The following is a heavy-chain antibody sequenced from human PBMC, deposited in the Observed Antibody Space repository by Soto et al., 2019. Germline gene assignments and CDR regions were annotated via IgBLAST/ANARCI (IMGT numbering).Heavy chain of an antibody. CDR3: ARYRYYGSGTYSNFHSGMDV. D-gene: IGHD3-10*01. CDR1: GGSINSGDYY. J-gene: IGHJ6*02. V-gene: IGHV4-30-4*01. CDR2: IFHSGST. Sequence: SETLSLTCTVSGGSINSGDYYWTWVRQPPGKGLEWIGNIFHSGSTYYTPSLQSRVTISLDTSKNHFSLKLSSVTPADTAVYYCARYRYYGSGTYSNFHSGMDVCGQGTTVTLSS.